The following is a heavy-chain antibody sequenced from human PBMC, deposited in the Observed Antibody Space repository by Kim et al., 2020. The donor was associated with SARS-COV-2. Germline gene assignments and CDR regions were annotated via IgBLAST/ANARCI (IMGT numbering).Heavy chain of an antibody. D-gene: IGHD3-10*01. Sequence: ASVKVSCKASGYTFTSYYMHWVRQAPGQGLEWMGIINPSGGSTSYAQKFQGRVTMTRDTSTSTVYMELSSLRSEDTAVYYCARDLVWFGEPYYYGMDVWGQGTTVTVSS. CDR3: ARDLVWFGEPYYYGMDV. CDR1: GYTFTSYY. CDR2: INPSGGST. J-gene: IGHJ6*02. V-gene: IGHV1-46*01.